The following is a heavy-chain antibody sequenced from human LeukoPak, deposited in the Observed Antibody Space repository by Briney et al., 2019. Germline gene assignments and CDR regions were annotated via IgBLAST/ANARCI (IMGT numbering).Heavy chain of an antibody. D-gene: IGHD6-13*01. CDR1: GFTFSSYG. CDR2: ISGTGANT. J-gene: IGHJ5*02. Sequence: GGSLRLSCAASGFTFSSYGMSWVRQAPGKGLEWVSTISGTGANTYYADSVKGRFTISRDNSKSTLYLQMNSLRVEDAAVYYCAKRRYDTSSLDWFDPWGQGTLVTVSS. CDR3: AKRRYDTSSLDWFDP. V-gene: IGHV3-23*01.